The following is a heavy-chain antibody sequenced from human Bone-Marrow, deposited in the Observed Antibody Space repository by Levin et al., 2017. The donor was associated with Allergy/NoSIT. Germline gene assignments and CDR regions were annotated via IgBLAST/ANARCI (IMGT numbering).Heavy chain of an antibody. V-gene: IGHV3-30*04. CDR1: GFTFSSYA. CDR3: ARAPMAFDY. J-gene: IGHJ4*02. CDR2: ISYDGSNK. D-gene: IGHD3-10*01. Sequence: GESLKISCAASGFTFSSYAMHWVRQAPGKGLEWVAVISYDGSNKYYADSVKGRFTISRDNSKNTLYLQMNSLRAEDTAVYYCARAPMAFDYWGQGTLVTVSS.